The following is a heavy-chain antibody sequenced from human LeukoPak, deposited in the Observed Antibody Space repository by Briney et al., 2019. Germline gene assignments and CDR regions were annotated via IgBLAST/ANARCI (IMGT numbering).Heavy chain of an antibody. D-gene: IGHD5-18*01. Sequence: GGSLRLSCAASGFTFDDYTMHWVRQAPGKGLEWVSLISWDGGSTYYADSVKGRFTISRDNSKNSLYLQMNSLGTEDTALYYCAKGGYSYGSYGMDVWGQGTTVTVSS. V-gene: IGHV3-43*01. CDR2: ISWDGGST. J-gene: IGHJ6*02. CDR1: GFTFDDYT. CDR3: AKGGYSYGSYGMDV.